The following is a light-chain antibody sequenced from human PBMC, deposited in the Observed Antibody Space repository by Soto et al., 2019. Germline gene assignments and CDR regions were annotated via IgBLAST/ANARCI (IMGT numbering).Light chain of an antibody. CDR2: DTS. V-gene: IGKV3-20*01. Sequence: EIVLTQSPGTLSLSPGERATLSCRASQTLSNSFIAWYQQKPGQAPRLLIYDTSSRATGVPDRYSASGSGTDFTLTISRLEPEDCAFFFCQQYGTSEIIFGQGTRLEIK. CDR1: QTLSNSF. J-gene: IGKJ5*01. CDR3: QQYGTSEII.